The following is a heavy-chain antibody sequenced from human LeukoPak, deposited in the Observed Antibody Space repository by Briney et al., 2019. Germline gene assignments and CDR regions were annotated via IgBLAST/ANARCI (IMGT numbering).Heavy chain of an antibody. J-gene: IGHJ4*02. V-gene: IGHV4-39*01. CDR2: IYYSGST. CDR1: GGSISSSSYY. D-gene: IGHD3-10*01. CDR3: ARRGNVLLWFGETLYHFDY. Sequence: SETLSLTCTVSGGSISSSSYYWGWIRQPPGKGLEWIGSIYYSGSTYYNPSLKSRVTISVDTSKNQFSLKLSSVTAADTAVYYCARRGNVLLWFGETLYHFDYWGQGTLVTVSS.